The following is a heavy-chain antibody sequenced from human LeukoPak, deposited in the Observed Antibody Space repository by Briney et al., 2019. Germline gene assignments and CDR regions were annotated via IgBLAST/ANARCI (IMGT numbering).Heavy chain of an antibody. Sequence: PGGSLRLSCAASGFTFSSYSMNWVRQALGKGLEWVSYISSSSSTIYYADSVKGRFTISRDNAKNSLYLQMNSLRAEDTAVYYCARESKGLLDAFDIWGQGTMVTVSS. CDR2: ISSSSSTI. J-gene: IGHJ3*02. CDR3: ARESKGLLDAFDI. D-gene: IGHD2-15*01. V-gene: IGHV3-48*01. CDR1: GFTFSSYS.